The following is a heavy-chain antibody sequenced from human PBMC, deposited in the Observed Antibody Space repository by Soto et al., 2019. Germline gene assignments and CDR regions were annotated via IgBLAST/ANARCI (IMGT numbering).Heavy chain of an antibody. J-gene: IGHJ5*02. Sequence: ASVKVSCKASGYTFTASYIHWVRQAPGQGLEWMGGINPNSGGTYSAQKFQGRVTLTRDTSISTAYMELDSLRSDATAAYYCARGVIGNWDFLGPWDQGTMGTVSS. V-gene: IGHV1-2*02. CDR2: INPNSGGT. CDR1: GYTFTASY. CDR3: ARGVIGNWDFLGP. D-gene: IGHD3-3*01.